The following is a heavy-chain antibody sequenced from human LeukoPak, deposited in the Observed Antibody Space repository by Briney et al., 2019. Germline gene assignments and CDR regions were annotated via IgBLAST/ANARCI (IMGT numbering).Heavy chain of an antibody. D-gene: IGHD1-14*01. V-gene: IGHV1-2*02. J-gene: IGHJ6*03. CDR3: ARDRTTNHDYYYYMDV. Sequence: ASVKVSCKASGYSFTGYYIHWVRQAPGQGLELMGWLNPKSGGTNYAQKFQGRVTMTRDTSITTAFMELSRLISDDTAVYYCARDRTTNHDYYYYMDVWGRGTTVTVSS. CDR1: GYSFTGYY. CDR2: LNPKSGGT.